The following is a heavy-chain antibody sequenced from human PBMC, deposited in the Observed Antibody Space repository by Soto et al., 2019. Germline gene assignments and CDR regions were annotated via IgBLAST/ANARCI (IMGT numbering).Heavy chain of an antibody. D-gene: IGHD3-3*01. CDR1: GYTFTSYG. Sequence: GASVKVSCKASGYTFTSYGISWVRQAPGQGLEWMGWISAYNGNTNYAQKLRGRVTMTTDTSTSTAYMELRSLRSDDTAVYYCAREWAYDFWSGYYLDGMDVWGQGTTVTVSS. CDR2: ISAYNGNT. V-gene: IGHV1-18*01. J-gene: IGHJ6*02. CDR3: AREWAYDFWSGYYLDGMDV.